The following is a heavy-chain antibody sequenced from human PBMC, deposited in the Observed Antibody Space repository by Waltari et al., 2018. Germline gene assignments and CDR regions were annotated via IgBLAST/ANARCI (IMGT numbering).Heavy chain of an antibody. CDR1: GYTFNSYD. CDR2: MNPSRGNS. Sequence: QVQLVQSGAEVKKPGASVKVSCKASGYTFNSYDINWVRQATGQGLEWWGWMNPSRGNSSYTHKCQGIFTMTRTTSRSTAYMELSRLRSEDTAVYYCARGEGTAAGKMGDAFDIWGQGTMVTVSS. D-gene: IGHD6-13*01. J-gene: IGHJ3*02. CDR3: ARGEGTAAGKMGDAFDI. V-gene: IGHV1-8*01.